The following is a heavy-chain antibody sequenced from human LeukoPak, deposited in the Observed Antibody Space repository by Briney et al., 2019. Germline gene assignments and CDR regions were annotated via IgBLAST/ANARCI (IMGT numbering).Heavy chain of an antibody. CDR2: INPNSGGT. CDR1: GYTFTGYY. D-gene: IGHD4-17*01. J-gene: IGHJ5*02. Sequence: GASVKVSCKASGYTFTGYYMHWVRQAPGQGLEWMGWINPNSGGTNYAQKFQGRVTMTRDTSISTAYMELSRLRSDDTAVYYCARDQGDYGDYCWFDPWGQGTLVTVSS. CDR3: ARDQGDYGDYCWFDP. V-gene: IGHV1-2*02.